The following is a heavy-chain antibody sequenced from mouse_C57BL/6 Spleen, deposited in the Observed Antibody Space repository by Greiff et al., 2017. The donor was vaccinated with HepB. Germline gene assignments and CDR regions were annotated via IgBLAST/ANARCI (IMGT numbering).Heavy chain of an antibody. CDR1: GFTFSSYA. Sequence: EVHLVESGGGLVKPGGSLKLSCAASGFTFSSYAMSWVRQTPEKRLEWVATISDGGSYTYYPDNVKGRFTISRDNAKNNLYLQMSHLKSEDTAMYYCARDPGSSYFDYWGQGTTLTVSS. V-gene: IGHV5-4*01. CDR2: ISDGGSYT. CDR3: ARDPGSSYFDY. J-gene: IGHJ2*01. D-gene: IGHD1-1*01.